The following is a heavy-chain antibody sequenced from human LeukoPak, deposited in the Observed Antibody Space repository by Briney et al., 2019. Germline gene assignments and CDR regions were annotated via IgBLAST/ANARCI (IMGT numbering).Heavy chain of an antibody. CDR3: ARVVRLTTGYYYYYMDV. J-gene: IGHJ6*03. D-gene: IGHD4-17*01. V-gene: IGHV3-53*01. CDR2: IYSGGST. Sequence: PGGSLRLSCAASGFTVSSNYMSWVRQAPGKGLEWVSVIYSGGSTYYADSVKGRFTISRDNSKNTLYLQMNSLRAEDTAVYYCARVVRLTTGYYYYYMDVWGKGTTVTISS. CDR1: GFTVSSNY.